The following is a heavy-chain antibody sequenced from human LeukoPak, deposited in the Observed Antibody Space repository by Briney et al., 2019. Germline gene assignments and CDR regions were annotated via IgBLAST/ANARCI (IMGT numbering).Heavy chain of an antibody. V-gene: IGHV4-59*01. D-gene: IGHD4-23*01. CDR3: ARALRLWGGNSGIAFDI. CDR1: GGSISSYY. Sequence: SETLSLTCTVSGGSISSYYWSWIRQPPGKGLEWIGYIHNSGSTNYNHSLKSRVTISEDMSNNQFSLKLSSVTAADTAVYYCARALRLWGGNSGIAFDIWGPGTMVTVSS. J-gene: IGHJ3*02. CDR2: IHNSGST.